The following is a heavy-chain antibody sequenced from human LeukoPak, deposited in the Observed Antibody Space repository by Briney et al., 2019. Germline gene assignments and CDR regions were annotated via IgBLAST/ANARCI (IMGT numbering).Heavy chain of an antibody. CDR3: ARTIAARVYYFDY. CDR2: ISSSGSTI. J-gene: IGHJ4*02. CDR1: GFTFSDYY. V-gene: IGHV3-11*04. D-gene: IGHD6-6*01. Sequence: PGGSLRLSCAASGFTFSDYYVSWIRQAPGKGLEWVSYISSSGSTIYYADSVKGRFTISRDNAKNSLYLQMNSLRAEDTAVYYCARTIAARVYYFDYWGQGTLVTVSS.